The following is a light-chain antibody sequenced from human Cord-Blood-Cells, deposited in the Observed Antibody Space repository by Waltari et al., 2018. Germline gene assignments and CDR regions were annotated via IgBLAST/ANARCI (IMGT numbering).Light chain of an antibody. Sequence: DIVMTQTPDPLAVSLGERATINCKSSQSVLYSSNNNNYLAWYQQKPGQPPKLLIYWASTRESGVPDRFSGSGSGTDFTLTISSLQAEDVAVYYCQQYYSTPHTFGQGTKLEIK. CDR3: QQYYSTPHT. V-gene: IGKV4-1*01. CDR1: QSVLYSSNNNNY. J-gene: IGKJ2*01. CDR2: WAS.